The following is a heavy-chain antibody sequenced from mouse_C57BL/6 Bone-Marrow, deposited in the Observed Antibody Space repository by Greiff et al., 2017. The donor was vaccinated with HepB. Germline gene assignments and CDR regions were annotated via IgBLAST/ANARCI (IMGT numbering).Heavy chain of an antibody. J-gene: IGHJ2*01. CDR2: IDPENGDT. CDR1: GFNIKDDY. D-gene: IGHD2-12*01. V-gene: IGHV14-4*01. Sequence: VQLQQSGAELVRPGASVKLSCTASGFNIKDDYMHWVKQRPEQGLEWIGWIDPENGDTEYASKFQGKATLTVDKPSSTAYMQLSSLTSEDSAVYYCAREDYSQGGYWGQGTTLTVSS. CDR3: AREDYSQGGY.